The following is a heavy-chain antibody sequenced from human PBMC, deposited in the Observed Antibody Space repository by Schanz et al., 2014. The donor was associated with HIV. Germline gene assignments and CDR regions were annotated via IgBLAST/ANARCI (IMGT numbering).Heavy chain of an antibody. V-gene: IGHV3-30*18. CDR3: AKDRNYYDDKYLGKGNYYYYYGMDV. CDR1: GFPLRDYG. D-gene: IGHD3-22*01. J-gene: IGHJ6*02. CDR2: ISYNGNEK. Sequence: VQVVESGGGVVQPGRSLTLSCATTGFPLRDYGMHWVRQAAGKGLEWLAFISYNGNEKDYGDSVKGRFNISRDNSRNTLYLQMKSLRAEDTAVYYCAKDRNYYDDKYLGKGNYYYYYGMDVWGQGTTVTVSS.